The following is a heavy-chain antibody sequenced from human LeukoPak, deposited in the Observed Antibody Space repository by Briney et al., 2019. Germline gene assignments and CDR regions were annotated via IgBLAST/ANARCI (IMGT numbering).Heavy chain of an antibody. J-gene: IGHJ4*02. Sequence: ASVKVSCKASGYTFTSYGISWVRQAPGQGLEWMGWISAYNGNTNYAQKLQGRVTMTTDTSTSTAYTELRSLRSDDTAVYYCARDKGSYDFWSDLDYWGQGTLVTVSS. CDR1: GYTFTSYG. CDR2: ISAYNGNT. CDR3: ARDKGSYDFWSDLDY. V-gene: IGHV1-18*01. D-gene: IGHD3-3*01.